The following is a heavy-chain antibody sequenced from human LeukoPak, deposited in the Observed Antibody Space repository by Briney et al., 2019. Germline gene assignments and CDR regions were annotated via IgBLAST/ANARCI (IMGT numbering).Heavy chain of an antibody. Sequence: GGSLRLSCAASGFTFDDYGMSWVRQAPGKGLEWVSGINWSGGRTGYADSLKGRFTISRDNAKNTLYLQMNSLRDEDTALYYCARDLTTSDHWGQGTLVTVSS. D-gene: IGHD1/OR15-1a*01. CDR2: INWSGGRT. V-gene: IGHV3-20*04. CDR1: GFTFDDYG. J-gene: IGHJ4*02. CDR3: ARDLTTSDH.